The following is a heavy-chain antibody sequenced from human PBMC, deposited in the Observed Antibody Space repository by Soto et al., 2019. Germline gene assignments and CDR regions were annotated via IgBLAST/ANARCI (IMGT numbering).Heavy chain of an antibody. V-gene: IGHV3-21*01. CDR3: ARGNTTMVTRNWFDP. CDR1: GFTLSTYS. D-gene: IGHD5-18*01. Sequence: GGSLRLSCAASGFTLSTYSMNWVRQAPGKGLEWVSSITSSSNYMYHADSVKGRFTISRGNAKNSLYLQRNSLRAEDTAVYYCARGNTTMVTRNWFDPWGQGTLVTVSS. CDR2: ITSSSNYM. J-gene: IGHJ5*02.